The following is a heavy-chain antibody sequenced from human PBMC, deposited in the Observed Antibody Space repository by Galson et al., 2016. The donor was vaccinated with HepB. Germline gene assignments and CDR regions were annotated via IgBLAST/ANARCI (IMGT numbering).Heavy chain of an antibody. CDR2: VFYSGST. D-gene: IGHD3-10*01. CDR1: GGSINRDY. J-gene: IGHJ2*01. V-gene: IGHV4-59*01. CDR3: ARDSAGSFDL. Sequence: SETLSLTCTVTGGSINRDYWSRIRRPPGRGLEWIGHVFYSGSTNYNPSLKSRVALSVDTSKNQFSLKLTSVTAADTAVYYCARDSAGSFDLWGRGTLVTVSS.